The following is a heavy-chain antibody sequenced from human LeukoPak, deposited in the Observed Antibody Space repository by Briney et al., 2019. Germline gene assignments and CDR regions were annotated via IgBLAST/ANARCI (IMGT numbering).Heavy chain of an antibody. CDR3: ARGYYFDY. J-gene: IGHJ4*02. V-gene: IGHV3-9*01. CDR1: GFTFDDYV. Sequence: PGRSLRLSCAASGFTFDDYVMHWVRQAPGKGLEWVSGISWNSGTIGYADSVQGRFTISRDNAKNSLYLQMNSLRAEDTALYYCARGYYFDYRGQGTLVTVSS. CDR2: ISWNSGTI.